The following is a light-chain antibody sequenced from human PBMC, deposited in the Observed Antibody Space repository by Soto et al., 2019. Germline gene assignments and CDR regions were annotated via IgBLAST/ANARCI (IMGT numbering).Light chain of an antibody. CDR2: GAS. V-gene: IGKV3-15*01. CDR1: QSVSSN. J-gene: IGKJ1*01. Sequence: ETVMTQSPATLSVSPGEGATLSCRASQSVSSNLVWYQHRPGQAPRLLIYGASTRATDIPARFSGSGSGTEFTLTISSLQSEDFAVYCCQQYNNWPWTFGQGTKVDIK. CDR3: QQYNNWPWT.